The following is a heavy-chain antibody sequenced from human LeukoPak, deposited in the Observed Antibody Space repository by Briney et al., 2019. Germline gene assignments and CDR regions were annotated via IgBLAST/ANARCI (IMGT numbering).Heavy chain of an antibody. CDR1: GFTLSSYA. CDR2: ISSNGGST. Sequence: PGGSLRLSCAASGFTLSSYAMHWVRQAPGKGLEYVSAISSNGGSTYYANSVKGRFTISRDNSKNTLYLQMGSLRAEDMAVYYCARGGETYYYGSGSYYNTRFFDYWGQGTLVTVSS. V-gene: IGHV3-64*01. J-gene: IGHJ4*02. D-gene: IGHD3-10*01. CDR3: ARGGETYYYGSGSYYNTRFFDY.